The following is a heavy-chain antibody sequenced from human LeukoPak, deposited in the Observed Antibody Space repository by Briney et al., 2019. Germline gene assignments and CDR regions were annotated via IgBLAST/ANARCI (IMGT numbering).Heavy chain of an antibody. D-gene: IGHD1-26*01. V-gene: IGHV3-23*01. CDR1: GFTFSSYA. CDR2: ISGSGSNT. J-gene: IGHJ4*02. Sequence: GGSLRLSCAASGFTFSSYAMNWVRQAPGKGLEWVSGISGSGSNTYYADSVTGRFTISRDNSKNTLYLQMNSLRAEDTAVYYCAKDVLSGTYYYFDQWGQGTLVTVSS. CDR3: AKDVLSGTYYYFDQ.